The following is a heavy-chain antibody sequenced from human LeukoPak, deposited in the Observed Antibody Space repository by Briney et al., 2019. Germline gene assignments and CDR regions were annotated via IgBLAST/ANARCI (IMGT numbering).Heavy chain of an antibody. D-gene: IGHD6-13*01. Sequence: SETLSLXCAVYGGSYSGYYWSWIRRPPGKGLESIGEINHSGSTNYNPSLKSRVTISVDTSKNQFSLKLSSVTAADTAVYYCARDGVAAALDYWGQGTLVTVSS. CDR2: INHSGST. CDR3: ARDGVAAALDY. CDR1: GGSYSGYY. J-gene: IGHJ4*02. V-gene: IGHV4-34*01.